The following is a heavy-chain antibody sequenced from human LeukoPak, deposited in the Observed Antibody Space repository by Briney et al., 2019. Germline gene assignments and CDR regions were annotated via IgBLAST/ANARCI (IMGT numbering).Heavy chain of an antibody. CDR1: GFTFSSYA. CDR2: ISSNGGST. CDR3: VKGSAGYLDY. V-gene: IGHV3-64D*06. J-gene: IGHJ4*02. Sequence: GGSLRLSCSASGFTFSSYAMHWVRQAPGKGLEYVSAISSNGGSTYDEDSVKGRFTISRDNSKNTLYLQMSSLRAEDTAVYYCVKGSAGYLDYWGQGTLVTVSS.